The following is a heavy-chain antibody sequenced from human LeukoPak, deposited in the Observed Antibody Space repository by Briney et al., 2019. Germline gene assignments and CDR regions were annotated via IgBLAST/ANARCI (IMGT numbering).Heavy chain of an antibody. CDR1: GYTFTSYD. J-gene: IGHJ4*02. V-gene: IGHV1-8*01. Sequence: ASVEVSCKASGYTFTSYDINWVRQATGQGLEWMGWMNPNSGNTGYAQKFQGRVTMTRNTSISTAYMELSSLRSEDTAVYYCARVGMRIAARHFDYWGQGTLVTVSS. D-gene: IGHD6-6*01. CDR2: MNPNSGNT. CDR3: ARVGMRIAARHFDY.